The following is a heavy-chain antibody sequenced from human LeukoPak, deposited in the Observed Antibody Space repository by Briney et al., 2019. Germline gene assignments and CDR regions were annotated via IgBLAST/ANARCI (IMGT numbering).Heavy chain of an antibody. V-gene: IGHV3-30*19. CDR1: GFTFSSYG. CDR2: ISFDGSNK. J-gene: IGHJ6*03. D-gene: IGHD3-10*01. Sequence: PGGSLRLSCAASGFTFSSYGMHWVRQAPGKGLECVALISFDGSNKYYADSVKGRFTISRDNSKNTLYLQMNSLRAEDTAVYYCAKDPRGYYYYYMDVWGKGTTVTVSS. CDR3: AKDPRGYYYYYMDV.